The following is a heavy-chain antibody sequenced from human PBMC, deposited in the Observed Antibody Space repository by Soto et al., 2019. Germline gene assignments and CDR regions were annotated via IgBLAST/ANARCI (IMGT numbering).Heavy chain of an antibody. J-gene: IGHJ4*02. CDR1: GFTISSNA. D-gene: IGHD1-1*01. CDR3: AKDKPGTTSFDY. CDR2: ISDRGDTT. Sequence: PVGSLRLSCAASGFTISSNAMYWSRQARVKGLEWVSAISDRGDTTHYADSVKGRFTISRDTSKNTLYLLLNTLRADDTAVYYCAKDKPGTTSFDYWGQGALVTVSS. V-gene: IGHV3-23*01.